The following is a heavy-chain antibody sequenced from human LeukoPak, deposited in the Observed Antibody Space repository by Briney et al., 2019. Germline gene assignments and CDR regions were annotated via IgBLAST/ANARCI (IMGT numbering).Heavy chain of an antibody. J-gene: IGHJ4*02. CDR2: INQDGSEK. V-gene: IGHV3-7*01. CDR3: ARDFNSDY. Sequence: GGSLRLSCAASGFTFSRYWMSWVRQAPGKGLEWVANINQDGSEKYYVDSVKGRFPISRDNAKNSLYLQMNSLRAEDTAVYYCARDFNSDYWGQGTLVTVSS. D-gene: IGHD1-1*01. CDR1: GFTFSRYW.